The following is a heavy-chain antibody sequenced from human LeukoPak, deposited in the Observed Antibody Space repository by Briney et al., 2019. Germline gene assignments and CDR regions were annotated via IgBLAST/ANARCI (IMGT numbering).Heavy chain of an antibody. Sequence: PSETLSLTCTVSGYSISSGYFCGWILQPPGRGLEWIEIIYHSGSTYYNPSLKSRVTISVDTSKNQFSLKLRFVTAADTAVYYCARSGGRTTGVTPVGYWGQGTLVTVSS. CDR1: GYSISSGYF. CDR3: ARSGGRTTGVTPVGY. CDR2: IYHSGST. D-gene: IGHD4-23*01. V-gene: IGHV4-38-2*02. J-gene: IGHJ4*02.